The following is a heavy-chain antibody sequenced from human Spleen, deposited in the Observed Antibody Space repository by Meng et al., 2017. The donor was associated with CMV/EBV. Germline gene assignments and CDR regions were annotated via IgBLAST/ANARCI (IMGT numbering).Heavy chain of an antibody. J-gene: IGHJ6*02. CDR3: ARDFGPRCSSSSCYTEDV. Sequence: GESLKISCAASGFTFSSYSMNWVRQAPGKGLEWVSSISSSSSYIYYADSVKGRFTISRHNAKNSLYLQMNSLRAEDTAVYYCARDFGPRCSSSSCYTEDVWGQGTTVTVSS. D-gene: IGHD2-2*02. V-gene: IGHV3-21*01. CDR2: ISSSSSYI. CDR1: GFTFSSYS.